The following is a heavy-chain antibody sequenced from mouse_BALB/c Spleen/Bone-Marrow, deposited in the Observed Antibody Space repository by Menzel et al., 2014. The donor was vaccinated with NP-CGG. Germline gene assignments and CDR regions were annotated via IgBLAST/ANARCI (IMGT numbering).Heavy chain of an antibody. V-gene: IGHV5-4*02. Sequence: EVKVVESGGALVKPGGSLKLRCAASGFTFSDYFMYWVRQTPEKRLEWVATISDGGNYTCYPDSVKGRSTISRDNAKNNLHLQMNSLKSEDTAKYFCARDGDYRYAWFAFWGQGTLVTVSA. CDR2: ISDGGNYT. J-gene: IGHJ3*01. CDR3: ARDGDYRYAWFAF. CDR1: GFTFSDYF. D-gene: IGHD2-14*01.